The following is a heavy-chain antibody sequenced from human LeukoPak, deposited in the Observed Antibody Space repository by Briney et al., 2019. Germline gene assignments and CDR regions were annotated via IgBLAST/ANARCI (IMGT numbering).Heavy chain of an antibody. CDR2: INPNSGGT. CDR1: GYTFTGYY. CDR3: ARDGRGSRSSWFDP. V-gene: IGHV1-2*02. Sequence: ASVKVSCKASGYTFTGYYMHWVRQAPGQGLEWMGWINPNSGGTNYAQKFQGRVFITRDTSINTAYMELSSLGSDDTAVYYCARDGRGSRSSWFDPWGQGTLVTVSS. D-gene: IGHD3-10*01. J-gene: IGHJ5*02.